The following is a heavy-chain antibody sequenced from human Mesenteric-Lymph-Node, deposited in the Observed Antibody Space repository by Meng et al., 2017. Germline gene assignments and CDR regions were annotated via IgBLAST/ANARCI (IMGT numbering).Heavy chain of an antibody. CDR2: IYYSGST. V-gene: IGHV4-61*01. Sequence: SETLSLTCTVSGDSVSGGSYYWTWIRQPPGKGLEWIGYIYYSGSTNHNPSLKSRVTISVDTSKNQFSLKLTSVAAADTAVYYCARAVWFGEGDHWGQGMLVTVSS. CDR3: ARAVWFGEGDH. CDR1: GDSVSGGSYY. D-gene: IGHD3-10*01. J-gene: IGHJ4*02.